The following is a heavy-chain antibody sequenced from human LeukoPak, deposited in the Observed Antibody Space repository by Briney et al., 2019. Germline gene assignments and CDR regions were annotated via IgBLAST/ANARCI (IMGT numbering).Heavy chain of an antibody. D-gene: IGHD4-23*01. Sequence: KGGESLKISCQASGYTFAKYWIGWVRQMPGKGLEWMGIIYPGDSDTTYSPSFQGQVTISADKSISTAYLQWNSLKASDTAMYYCARRRWADAFDIWGQGTMVTVSS. J-gene: IGHJ3*02. CDR3: ARRRWADAFDI. V-gene: IGHV5-51*01. CDR2: IYPGDSDT. CDR1: GYTFAKYW.